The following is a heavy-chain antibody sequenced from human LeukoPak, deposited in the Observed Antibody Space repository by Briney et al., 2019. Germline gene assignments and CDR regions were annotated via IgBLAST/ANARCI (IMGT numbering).Heavy chain of an antibody. CDR2: ISSSSSNI. V-gene: IGHV3-48*01. CDR1: GFTFSSYS. J-gene: IGHJ4*02. D-gene: IGHD4-17*01. Sequence: GGSLRLSCAASGFTFSSYSMNWVRQAPGKGLEWVSYISSSSSNIYYADSVKGRFTISRDNSKNSLYLQMDSLRAEDTAVYYCGRERSDRRSPRLYGHYEGHYFDYWGQGTLVTVSS. CDR3: GRERSDRRSPRLYGHYEGHYFDY.